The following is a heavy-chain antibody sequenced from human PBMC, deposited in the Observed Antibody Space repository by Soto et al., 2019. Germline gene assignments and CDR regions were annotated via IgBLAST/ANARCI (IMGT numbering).Heavy chain of an antibody. CDR2: IYYSGST. J-gene: IGHJ6*02. D-gene: IGHD3-22*01. CDR3: ARLYDSSNYYGMDV. Sequence: SETLSLTCTVSGGSISSGDYYWSWIRQPPGKGLEWIGYIYYSGSTYYNPSLESRVTISVDTSKNQFSLKLSSVTAADTAVYYCARLYDSSNYYGMDVWGQGTTVTVSS. V-gene: IGHV4-30-4*01. CDR1: GGSISSGDYY.